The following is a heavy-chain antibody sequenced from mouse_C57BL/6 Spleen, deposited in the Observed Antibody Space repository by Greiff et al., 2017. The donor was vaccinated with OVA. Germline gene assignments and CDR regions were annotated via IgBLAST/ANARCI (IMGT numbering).Heavy chain of an antibody. V-gene: IGHV5-16*01. D-gene: IGHD1-1*01. Sequence: EVKVVESEGGLVQPGGSMKLSCTASGFTFSDYYMAWVRQVPEKGLEWVANINYDGSSTYYLDSLKSRFIISRDNAKNILYLQMSSLKSEDTATYYCARRYYGSSLDYWGQGTTLTVSS. CDR1: GFTFSDYY. CDR2: INYDGSST. J-gene: IGHJ2*01. CDR3: ARRYYGSSLDY.